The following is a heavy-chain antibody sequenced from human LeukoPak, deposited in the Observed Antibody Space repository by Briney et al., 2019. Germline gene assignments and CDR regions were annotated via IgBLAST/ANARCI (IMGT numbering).Heavy chain of an antibody. D-gene: IGHD3-9*01. V-gene: IGHV3-33*06. CDR2: IWYDGSNK. CDR3: AKSGILTGYYYFDY. CDR1: GFTFSSYG. J-gene: IGHJ4*02. Sequence: GRSLRLSCAASGFTFSSYGMHWVRQAPGKGLERVAVIWYDGSNKYYADSVKGRFTISRDNSKNTLYPQMNSLRAEDTAVYYCAKSGILTGYYYFDYWGQGTLVTVSS.